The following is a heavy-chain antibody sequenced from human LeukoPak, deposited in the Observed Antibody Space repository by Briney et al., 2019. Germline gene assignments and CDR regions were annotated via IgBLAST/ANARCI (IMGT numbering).Heavy chain of an antibody. V-gene: IGHV3-21*01. CDR1: GFTFSIYA. Sequence: GGSLRLSCAASGFTFSIYAMHWVRQAPGKGLEWVSSISSSSSYIYYADSVKGRFTISRDNAKNSLYLQMNSLRAEDTAVYYCARDPGFSSSSSDYWGQGTLVTVSS. D-gene: IGHD6-6*01. J-gene: IGHJ4*02. CDR2: ISSSSSYI. CDR3: ARDPGFSSSSSDY.